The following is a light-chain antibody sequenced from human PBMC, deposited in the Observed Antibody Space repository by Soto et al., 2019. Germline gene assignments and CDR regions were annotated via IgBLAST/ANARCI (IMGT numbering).Light chain of an antibody. V-gene: IGKV3-15*01. Sequence: EIVMTQSPATLSVSPGERATLSCRASQSVSSNLAWYQQKPGQAPRLLIYGASTRATGIPDRLTGSGSGSEFTLTISSLQSEDFAVYYCQQYNNWPQLTFGGGTKVEIK. CDR2: GAS. CDR1: QSVSSN. J-gene: IGKJ4*01. CDR3: QQYNNWPQLT.